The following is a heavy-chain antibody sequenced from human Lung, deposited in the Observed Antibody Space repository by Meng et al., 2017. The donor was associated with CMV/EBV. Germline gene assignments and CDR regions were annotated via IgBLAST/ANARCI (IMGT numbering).Heavy chain of an antibody. Sequence: GESLKISCVASGFTVRNNYMSWVRQAPGKGLEWVSVNYSDGYTYYADSVKGRFTISRDNSKDTLYLQMNSLRAEDTAVYYCAREGYCSSTTCSSYYYYGMDVWGQGTTVTVSS. V-gene: IGHV3-53*01. CDR2: NYSDGYT. CDR3: AREGYCSSTTCSSYYYYGMDV. D-gene: IGHD2-2*01. J-gene: IGHJ6*02. CDR1: GFTVRNNY.